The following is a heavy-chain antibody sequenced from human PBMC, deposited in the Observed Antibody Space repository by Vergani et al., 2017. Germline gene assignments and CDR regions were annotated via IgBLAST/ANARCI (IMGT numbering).Heavy chain of an antibody. CDR3: AGLSVFTSYWRVFSC. CDR1: GYSFTSYW. Sequence: EVQLVQSGAEVKKPGESLKISCKGSGYSFTSYWIGWVRQMPGKGLEWMGIIYPGDSDTRYSPSFQGQVTISADKSISTAYLPLSSLKASDTAMYYCAGLSVFTSYWRVFSCWGQGSLVTVSS. V-gene: IGHV5-51*03. CDR2: IYPGDSDT. J-gene: IGHJ4*02. D-gene: IGHD3-9*01.